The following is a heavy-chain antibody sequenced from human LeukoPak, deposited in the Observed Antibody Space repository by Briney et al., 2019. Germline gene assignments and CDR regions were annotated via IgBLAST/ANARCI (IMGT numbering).Heavy chain of an antibody. V-gene: IGHV3-66*01. CDR2: IYRGCST. J-gene: IGHJ6*02. CDR1: GFTVSSNY. Sequence: GGSLRLSCAASGFTVSSNYMSWVRQAPGKGLDWVSVIYRGCSTYYADSVKGRFTISRDNSKTTLYLQMNSLRAEDTAVYYCAISTPMVRGGARYYYYGMDVWGQGTTVTVSS. D-gene: IGHD3-10*01. CDR3: AISTPMVRGGARYYYYGMDV.